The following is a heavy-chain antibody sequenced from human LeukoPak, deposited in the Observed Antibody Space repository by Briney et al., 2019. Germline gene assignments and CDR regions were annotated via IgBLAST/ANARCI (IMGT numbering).Heavy chain of an antibody. CDR3: AKNRGAGSHYYYHMNV. V-gene: IGHV3-30-3*02. CDR2: ISYDGTNK. CDR1: GFTFSSYA. Sequence: PGGSLRLSCAASGFTFSSYAIHWVRQAPGKGLEWVAAISYDGTNKYYVDSVKGRFTISRDNSKNTLYLQLNSLRVEDTAVYYCAKNRGAGSHYYYHMNVWGKGTTVTVSS. D-gene: IGHD1-26*01. J-gene: IGHJ6*03.